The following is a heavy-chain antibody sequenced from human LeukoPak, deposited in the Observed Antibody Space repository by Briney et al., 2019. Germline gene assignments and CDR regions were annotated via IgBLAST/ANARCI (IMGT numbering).Heavy chain of an antibody. CDR1: GFTFSSYA. V-gene: IGHV3-23*01. D-gene: IGHD3-16*01. J-gene: IGHJ4*02. CDR3: ARDLGDSTIFDY. Sequence: GGSLRLSCAASGFTFSSYAMSWVRQAPGKGLEWVSAISGSGGSTYYADSVKGRFTISRDNSKNTLYLQMNSLRAEDTAVYYCARDLGDSTIFDYWGQGTLVTVSS. CDR2: ISGSGGST.